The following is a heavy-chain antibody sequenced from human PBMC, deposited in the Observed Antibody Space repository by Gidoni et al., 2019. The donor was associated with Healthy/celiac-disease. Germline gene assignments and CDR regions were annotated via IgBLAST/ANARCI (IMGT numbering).Heavy chain of an antibody. CDR2: ISSSGSTI. Sequence: EVQRVQSGGGVVQPGRSLRPPGAAAGCPFGSYEMNWVRQAPGKGLEWVSYISSSGSTIYYADSVKGRFTISRDNAKNSLYLQMHSLRAAATAVYYCAPMGFYVSSGYPFDYWGQGTLVTVSS. D-gene: IGHD3-22*01. CDR1: GCPFGSYE. CDR3: APMGFYVSSGYPFDY. J-gene: IGHJ4*02. V-gene: IGHV3-48*03.